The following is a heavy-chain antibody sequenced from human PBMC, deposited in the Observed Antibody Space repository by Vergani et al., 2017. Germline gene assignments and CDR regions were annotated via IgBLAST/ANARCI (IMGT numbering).Heavy chain of an antibody. D-gene: IGHD3-3*01. CDR1: GGTFSSYA. V-gene: IGHV1-69*01. CDR3: ARDGAITIPTGYYYYYMDV. J-gene: IGHJ6*03. Sequence: QVQLVQSGAEVKKPGSSVKVSCKASGGTFSSYAISWVRQAPGQGLEWMGGIIPIFGTANYAQKFQGRVTITADESTSTAYMELSSLRSEDTAVYYCARDGAITIPTGYYYYYMDVWGKGTTVTVSS. CDR2: IIPIFGTA.